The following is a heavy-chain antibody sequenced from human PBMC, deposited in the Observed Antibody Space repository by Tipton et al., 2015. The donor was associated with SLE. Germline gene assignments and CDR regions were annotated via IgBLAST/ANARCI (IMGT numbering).Heavy chain of an antibody. D-gene: IGHD4-17*01. CDR3: AKAPYDYGDHIDF. V-gene: IGHV3-30*02. CDR1: GFTFSNYG. Sequence: SLRLSCAASGFTFSNYGMHWVRQAPGKGLEWVAFIRYDGSDKYYADSVKGRFTISRDKSRNTLYLQMNSLRPEDTAVYYCAKAPYDYGDHIDFWGQGTLVTVSS. CDR2: IRYDGSDK. J-gene: IGHJ4*02.